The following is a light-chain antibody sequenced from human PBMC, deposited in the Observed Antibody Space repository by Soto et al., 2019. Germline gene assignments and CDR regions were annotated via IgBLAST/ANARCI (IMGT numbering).Light chain of an antibody. J-gene: IGLJ2*01. CDR1: TSNIGSNY. CDR3: ATWDDSLSVL. V-gene: IGLV1-47*01. CDR2: KSN. Sequence: QSVLTQPPSASGTPGQRVTISCSGSTSNIGSNYVYWYQLLPGAAPKLLIYKSNQRPSGVPGRFSGSKSGTSASLAISGLRSEDEAHYYCATWDDSLSVLFGGGIKLTV.